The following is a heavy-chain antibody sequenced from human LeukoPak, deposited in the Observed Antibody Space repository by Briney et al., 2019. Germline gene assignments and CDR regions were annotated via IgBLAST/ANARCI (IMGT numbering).Heavy chain of an antibody. V-gene: IGHV1-8*02. D-gene: IGHD1-1*01. J-gene: IGHJ3*02. Sequence: ASVKVSCKASGYTFTSYGISWVRQATGQGLEWMGWMNPNSGNTGYAQKFQGRVTMTRNTSISTAYMELSGLRSEDTAVYYCARATGPDAFDIWGQGTMVTVSS. CDR1: GYTFTSYG. CDR3: ARATGPDAFDI. CDR2: MNPNSGNT.